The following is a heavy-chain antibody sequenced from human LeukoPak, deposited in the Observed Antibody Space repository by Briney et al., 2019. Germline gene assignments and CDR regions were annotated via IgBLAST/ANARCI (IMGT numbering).Heavy chain of an antibody. CDR1: GYTFTGYY. CDR3: ARGTGDYYFDY. D-gene: IGHD7-27*01. CDR2: LNPSGGST. Sequence: EASVKVSCKASGYTFTGYYMHWVRQAPGQGLECMGILNPSGGSTSYAQKFQGRVTMTRDTSTSTVYMELSSLRSEDTAVYYCARGTGDYYFDYWGQGTLVTVSS. J-gene: IGHJ4*02. V-gene: IGHV1-46*01.